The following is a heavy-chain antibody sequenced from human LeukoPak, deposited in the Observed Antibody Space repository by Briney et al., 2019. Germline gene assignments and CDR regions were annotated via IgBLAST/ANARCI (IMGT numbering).Heavy chain of an antibody. Sequence: GGTLRLSSAASGFTFSNFWMSGVRQAPGKGLEWVTNIKRDGSEQYYKDSVKVRFTISRDNAKTSIYLQMNSLRAEGTAVFYCARDLNGATFDYWGQGTLVIVSS. D-gene: IGHD4/OR15-4a*01. J-gene: IGHJ4*02. CDR1: GFTFSNFW. CDR2: IKRDGSEQ. CDR3: ARDLNGATFDY. V-gene: IGHV3-7*01.